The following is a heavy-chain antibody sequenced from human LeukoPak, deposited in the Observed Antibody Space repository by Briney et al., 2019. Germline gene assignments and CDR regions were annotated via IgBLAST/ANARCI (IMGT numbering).Heavy chain of an antibody. CDR2: INHSGST. CDR1: GGSIISTTYY. CDR3: ARGRWWLGMDV. Sequence: SETLSLTCTVSGGSIISTTYYWGWIRQPPGKGLEWIGEINHSGSTNYNPSLKSRVTISVDTSKNQFSLKLSSVTAADTAVYYCARGRWWLGMDVWGKGTTVTVSS. V-gene: IGHV4-39*07. J-gene: IGHJ6*04. D-gene: IGHD2-15*01.